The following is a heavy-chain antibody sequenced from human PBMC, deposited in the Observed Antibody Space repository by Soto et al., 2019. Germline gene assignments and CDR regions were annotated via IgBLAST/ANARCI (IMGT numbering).Heavy chain of an antibody. CDR1: GFTFSYFG. CDR3: ARDPGQDEAMDY. J-gene: IGHJ4*02. Sequence: QVQVVESGGGVVQPGRSLRLSCVASGFTFSYFGMHWVRQAPGKGLEWVAVIWHDGKNKYYADSSKGRFTVSRDNSKNTLYLQMNSLTAEDTAVYYCARDPGQDEAMDYWGQGTLVTVSS. CDR2: IWHDGKNK. V-gene: IGHV3-33*01.